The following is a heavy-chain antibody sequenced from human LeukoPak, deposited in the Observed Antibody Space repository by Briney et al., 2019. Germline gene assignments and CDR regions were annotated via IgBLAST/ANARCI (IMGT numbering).Heavy chain of an antibody. Sequence: ASVKVSCKASGYTFTIYAIHWVRQAPGQRLEWLGWISAGNGDTGYSQKFQGRVTFTRDTSANTVYMELTSLTSEDAAVYYCARDRGKFLIAFWDQGTLVTVSS. CDR3: ARDRGKFLIAF. CDR1: GYTFTIYA. J-gene: IGHJ4*02. CDR2: ISAGNGDT. D-gene: IGHD1-26*01. V-gene: IGHV1-3*01.